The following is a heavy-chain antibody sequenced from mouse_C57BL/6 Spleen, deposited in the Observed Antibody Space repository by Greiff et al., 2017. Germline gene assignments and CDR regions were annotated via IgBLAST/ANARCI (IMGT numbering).Heavy chain of an antibody. J-gene: IGHJ3*01. CDR3: ASGYDYEDWFAY. CDR1: GYTFTSYW. Sequence: VQLQQPGAELVKPGASVKLSCKASGYTFTSYWMHWVKQRPGQGLEWIGMIHPNSGSTNYNEKFKSKATLTVDKSSSTAYMQLSSLTSEDSAVYYCASGYDYEDWFAYWGQGTLVTVSA. V-gene: IGHV1-64*01. D-gene: IGHD2-4*01. CDR2: IHPNSGST.